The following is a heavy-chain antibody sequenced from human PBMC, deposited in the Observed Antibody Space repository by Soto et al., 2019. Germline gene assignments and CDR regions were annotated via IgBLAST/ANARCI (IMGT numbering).Heavy chain of an antibody. J-gene: IGHJ5*02. CDR3: ARGRPLLAAAGTSGRWFDP. Sequence: PSETLSLTCAVYGGYFIGYYWSWIRQPTGKGLEWIGEINHSGSTNYNPSLKSRVTISVDTSKNQFSLKLSSVTAADTAVYYCARGRPLLAAAGTSGRWFDPWGQGTLVTVSS. CDR2: INHSGST. V-gene: IGHV4-34*01. D-gene: IGHD6-13*01. CDR1: GGYFIGYY.